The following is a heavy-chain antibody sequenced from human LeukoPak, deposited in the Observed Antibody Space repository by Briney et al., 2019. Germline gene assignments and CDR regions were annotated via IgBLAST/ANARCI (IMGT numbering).Heavy chain of an antibody. CDR2: ISSSSSTI. J-gene: IGHJ4*02. V-gene: IGHV3-48*01. CDR3: ARVHGGYPFDY. CDR1: GGSFSGYY. D-gene: IGHD2-15*01. Sequence: PSETLSLTCAVYGGSFSGYYWSWVRQAPGKGLEWVSYISSSSSTIYYADSVKGRFTISRDNAKNPLYLQMNSLRAEDTAVYYCARVHGGYPFDYWGQGTLVTVSS.